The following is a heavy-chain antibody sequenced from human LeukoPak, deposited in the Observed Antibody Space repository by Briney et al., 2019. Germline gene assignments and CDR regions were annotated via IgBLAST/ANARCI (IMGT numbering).Heavy chain of an antibody. Sequence: GGSLRLSCAASGFTFSSYAMHWVRQAPGKGLEWVAVISYDGSNKYYADSVKGRFTISRDNSKNTLYLQMNSLRAEDTAVYYCTREEVVMVYFYYWGQGTLVTVSS. V-gene: IGHV3-30-3*01. J-gene: IGHJ4*02. D-gene: IGHD3-16*01. CDR3: TREEVVMVYFYY. CDR2: ISYDGSNK. CDR1: GFTFSSYA.